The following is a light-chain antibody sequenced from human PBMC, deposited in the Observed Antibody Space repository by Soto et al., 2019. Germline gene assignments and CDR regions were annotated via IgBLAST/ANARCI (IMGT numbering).Light chain of an antibody. CDR3: GSYGGSTTVV. V-gene: IGLV2-8*01. J-gene: IGLJ2*01. CDR1: SSDVGGYNY. CDR2: EVS. Sequence: QSVLTQPPSASGSPGQSVTISCTGSSSDVGGYNYVSWYQQHPGKAPKLMIYEVSKRPSGVPDRLSGSKSGNTASLTVSGLHAEDESVYYCGSYGGSTTVVFGGGTKLTV.